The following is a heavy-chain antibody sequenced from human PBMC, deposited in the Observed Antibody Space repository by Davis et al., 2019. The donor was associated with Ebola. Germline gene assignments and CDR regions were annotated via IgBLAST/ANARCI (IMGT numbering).Heavy chain of an antibody. CDR3: ARVRGTGDPDY. Sequence: GESLKISCAASGFTFSSYSMNWVRQAPGKGLEWVAVIWYDGSNKYYADSVKGRFTISRDNSKNTLYLQMNSLRAEDTAVYYCARVRGTGDPDYWGQGTLVTVYS. V-gene: IGHV3-33*08. J-gene: IGHJ4*02. D-gene: IGHD7-27*01. CDR1: GFTFSSYS. CDR2: IWYDGSNK.